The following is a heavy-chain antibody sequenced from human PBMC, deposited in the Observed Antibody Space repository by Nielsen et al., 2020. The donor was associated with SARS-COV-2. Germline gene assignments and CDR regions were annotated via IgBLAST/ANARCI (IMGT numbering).Heavy chain of an antibody. D-gene: IGHD6-19*01. CDR1: GYTFTGYY. J-gene: IGHJ5*02. V-gene: IGHV1-2*02. CDR2: INPNSGGT. CDR3: ARSYSSGWYWFDP. Sequence: ASVKVSCKASGYTFTGYYMHWVRQAPGQGLEWMGWINPNSGGTHYAQKFQGRVTMTRDTSISTAYMELSRLRSDDTAVYYCARSYSSGWYWFDPWGQGTLVTVSS.